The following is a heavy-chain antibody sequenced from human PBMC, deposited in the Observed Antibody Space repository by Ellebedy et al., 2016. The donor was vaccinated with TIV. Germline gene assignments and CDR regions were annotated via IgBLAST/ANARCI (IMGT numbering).Heavy chain of an antibody. Sequence: AVSVKVSCKASGYTFTSYAMHWVRQAPGQRLEWMGWINAGNGNTKYSQKFQGRVTITRDTSASTAYMELSSLRSEDTAVYYCARDRDYGTFDYWGQGTLVTVSS. J-gene: IGHJ4*02. CDR2: INAGNGNT. D-gene: IGHD4-17*01. V-gene: IGHV1-3*01. CDR1: GYTFTSYA. CDR3: ARDRDYGTFDY.